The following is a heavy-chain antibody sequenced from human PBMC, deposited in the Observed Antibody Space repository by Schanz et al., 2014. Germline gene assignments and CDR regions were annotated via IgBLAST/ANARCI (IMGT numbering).Heavy chain of an antibody. CDR3: AGTYCSSTSCYTGYYYMDV. CDR2: IIPILGIA. D-gene: IGHD2-2*02. V-gene: IGHV1-69*02. Sequence: QVQLVQSEAEVKKPGSSVKVSCKASGGTFSSYTISWVRQAPGQGLEWMGRIIPILGIANYAQNFQGRVTITADESTSTAYMELTSLRSEDTAVYYCAGTYCSSTSCYTGYYYMDVWGKGTTVTVSS. J-gene: IGHJ6*03. CDR1: GGTFSSYT.